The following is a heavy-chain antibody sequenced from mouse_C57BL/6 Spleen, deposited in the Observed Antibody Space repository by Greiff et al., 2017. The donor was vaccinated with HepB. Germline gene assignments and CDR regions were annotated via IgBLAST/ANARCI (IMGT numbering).Heavy chain of an antibody. CDR3: ARDRGITTRGFDY. V-gene: IGHV5-4*01. CDR2: ISDGGSYT. CDR1: GFTFSSYA. Sequence: EVKLMESGGGLVKPGGSLKLSCAASGFTFSSYAMSWVRQTPEKRLEWVATISDGGSYTYYPDNVKGRFTISRDNAKNNLYLQMSHLKSEDTAMYYCARDRGITTRGFDYWGQGTTLTVSS. D-gene: IGHD1-1*01. J-gene: IGHJ2*01.